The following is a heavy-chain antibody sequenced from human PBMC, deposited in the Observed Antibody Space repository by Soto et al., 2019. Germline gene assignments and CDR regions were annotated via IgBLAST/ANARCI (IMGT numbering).Heavy chain of an antibody. CDR1: GGSISSGGYS. Sequence: QLQLQESGSGLVKPSQTLSLTCAVSGGSISSGGYSWSWIRQPPGKGLEWIGYIYHSGSPYYHPSLKTRIPISVDRSKNQCSLRLSPVTAADTAVYYPAPGGGLPRYYWGQATMLTVSS. CDR3: APGGGLPRYY. D-gene: IGHD5-12*01. CDR2: IYHSGSP. J-gene: IGHJ4*02. V-gene: IGHV4-30-2*01.